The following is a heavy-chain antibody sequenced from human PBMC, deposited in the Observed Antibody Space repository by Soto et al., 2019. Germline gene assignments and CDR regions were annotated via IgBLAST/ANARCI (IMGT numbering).Heavy chain of an antibody. CDR3: ARGDRGGFDL. D-gene: IGHD3-10*01. CDR2: VHSDGTTT. Sequence: EVQLVESGGGLVQPGESLRLSCAASGFTFDYYWMHWVRQAPGKGLVWVSRVHSDGTTTTYADSVKRRFTISRDNARNTVSLQMSSLRAKDTAIYYCARGDRGGFDLWGHGTVVTVSS. V-gene: IGHV3-74*01. CDR1: GFTFDYYW. J-gene: IGHJ3*01.